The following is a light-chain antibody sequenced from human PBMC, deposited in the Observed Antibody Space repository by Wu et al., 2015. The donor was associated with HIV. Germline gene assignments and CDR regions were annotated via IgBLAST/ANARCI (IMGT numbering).Light chain of an antibody. CDR3: QQYSSYQNS. CDR2: KAS. V-gene: IGKV1-5*03. Sequence: DIHMTQSPSTLSASVGDRVTITCRASQGISSWLAWYQQKPGPTPKLLIYKASTLESGVPSRFSGRGSGTEFTLSISSLQPDDFATYYCQQYSSYQNSFGQGTKLEI. CDR1: QGISSW. J-gene: IGKJ2*03.